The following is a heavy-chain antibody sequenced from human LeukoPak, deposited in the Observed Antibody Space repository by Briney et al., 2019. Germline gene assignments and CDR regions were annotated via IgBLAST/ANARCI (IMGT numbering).Heavy chain of an antibody. CDR1: GYTFTGHY. Sequence: ASVKVSCKASGYTFTGHYIHWVRQAPGQGLEWMGWIDPNSGGTNYAQKFQGRVTLARDTSISTAYMELTRLRSDDTAVYYCARERTFSSSSSVFDYWGQGTLVTVSS. J-gene: IGHJ4*02. D-gene: IGHD6-6*01. V-gene: IGHV1-2*02. CDR2: IDPNSGGT. CDR3: ARERTFSSSSSVFDY.